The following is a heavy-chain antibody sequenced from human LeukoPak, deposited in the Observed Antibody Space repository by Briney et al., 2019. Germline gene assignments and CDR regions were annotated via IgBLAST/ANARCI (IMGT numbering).Heavy chain of an antibody. D-gene: IGHD3-22*01. CDR2: INHSGST. V-gene: IGHV4-34*01. J-gene: IGHJ4*02. Sequence: PSETLSLTCAVYGGSFSGYYWSWIRQPPGKGLEWIGEINHSGSTNYNPSLKSRVTISVDTSKNQFSLKLSSVTAADTAVYYCARALGDDSSGYPFDYWGQGTLVTVSS. CDR1: GGSFSGYY. CDR3: ARALGDDSSGYPFDY.